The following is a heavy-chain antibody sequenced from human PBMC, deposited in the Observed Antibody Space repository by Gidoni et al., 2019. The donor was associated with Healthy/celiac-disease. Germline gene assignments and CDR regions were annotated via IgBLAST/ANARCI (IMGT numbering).Heavy chain of an antibody. J-gene: IGHJ2*01. CDR3: ARAISQYWYFDL. V-gene: IGHV4-34*01. CDR1: GGSFSGYY. CDR2: INHSGST. Sequence: QVQLQQWGAGLLQPSEPLSLTRAVYGGSFSGYYWSWIRQPPGKGLEWIGEINHSGSTNYNPSLKSRVTISVDTSKNQFSLKLSSVTAADTAVYYCARAISQYWYFDLWGRGTLVTVSS.